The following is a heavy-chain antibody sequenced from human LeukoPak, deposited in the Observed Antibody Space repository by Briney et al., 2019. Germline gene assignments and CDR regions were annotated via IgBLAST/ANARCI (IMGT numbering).Heavy chain of an antibody. CDR1: GFTFSDYY. D-gene: IGHD3-22*01. V-gene: IGHV3-11*05. CDR3: AKGRIYDSSGWFDD. J-gene: IGHJ4*02. Sequence: PGGSLRLSCAASGFTFSDYYMTWVRQAPGRGLEWISYINGSSSDTKYADSVKGRFTISRDNAKTSLYLLMNSLRAEDRAVYYCAKGRIYDSSGWFDDWGQGTLVTVSS. CDR2: INGSSSDT.